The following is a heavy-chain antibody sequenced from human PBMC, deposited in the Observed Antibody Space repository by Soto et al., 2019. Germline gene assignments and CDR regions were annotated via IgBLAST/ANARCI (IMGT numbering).Heavy chain of an antibody. D-gene: IGHD3-22*01. V-gene: IGHV3-23*01. CDR1: GGTFSSYA. CDR2: ISGRGGST. CDR3: AKDRKVTMI. J-gene: IGHJ4*02. Sequence: EVQLLESGGGLVQPGGSLRLSCAASGGTFSSYAMNWVRQAPGRGLEWVSGISGRGGSTYYADSVKGRFTISRDNSKNTLYLQMNSLRAEDTAVYYCAKDRKVTMIWGQGTLVTVSS.